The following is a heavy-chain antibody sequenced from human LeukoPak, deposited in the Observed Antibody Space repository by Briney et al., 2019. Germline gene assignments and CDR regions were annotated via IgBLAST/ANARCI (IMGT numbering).Heavy chain of an antibody. V-gene: IGHV3-48*01. CDR1: GFTFSSYS. J-gene: IGHJ4*02. CDR2: ISSGSGTI. Sequence: TGGSLRLSCAASGFTFSSYSMTWVRQAPGKGLEWVSYISSGSGTIYYADSVKGRFTISRDNAHNSLYLQMNSLKAEDTAVYYCTRDQEGSDYWGQGTLVTVSS. CDR3: TRDQEGSDY.